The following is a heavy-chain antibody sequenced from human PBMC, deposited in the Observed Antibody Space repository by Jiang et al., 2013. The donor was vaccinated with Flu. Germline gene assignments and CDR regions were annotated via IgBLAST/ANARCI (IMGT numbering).Heavy chain of an antibody. CDR3: AAQIHAFDI. Sequence: SGYNFATYWISWVRQMPGKGLEWMGRIDPSDSYTNYSPSFQGHVTISADKSISTAYLQWSSLKASDTAMYYCAAQIHAFDIWGQGTMVTVSS. CDR1: GYNFATYW. CDR2: IDPSDSYT. J-gene: IGHJ3*02. V-gene: IGHV5-10-1*01.